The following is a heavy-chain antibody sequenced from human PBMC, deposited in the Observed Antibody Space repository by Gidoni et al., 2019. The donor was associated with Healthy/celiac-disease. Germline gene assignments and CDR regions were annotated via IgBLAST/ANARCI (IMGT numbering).Heavy chain of an antibody. CDR3: ARLELLPDYYFDY. Sequence: EVQLVESGGGLVQPGGSLRLSCAASGFTFSSYWMSWVRQAPGKGLEWVANIKQDGSEKYYVDTVKGRFTISRDNAKNSLYLQMNSLRAEDTAVYYCARLELLPDYYFDYWGQGTLVTVSS. CDR2: IKQDGSEK. CDR1: GFTFSSYW. V-gene: IGHV3-7*03. J-gene: IGHJ4*02. D-gene: IGHD1-26*01.